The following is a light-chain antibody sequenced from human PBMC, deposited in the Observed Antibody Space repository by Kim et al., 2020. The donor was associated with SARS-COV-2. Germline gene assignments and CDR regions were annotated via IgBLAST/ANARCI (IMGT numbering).Light chain of an antibody. CDR3: CSYAGDYNYV. CDR2: AVT. J-gene: IGLJ1*01. CDR1: SSDVEGYNS. V-gene: IGLV2-11*01. Sequence: QSALTQPRSVSGSPGQSVTISCTGTSSDVEGYNSVSWYQHHPVKAPKLMIYAVTQRPSGVPDRFSGSKSGNTASLTISGLQAEDEADYYFCSYAGDYNYVLRSGTKVTVL.